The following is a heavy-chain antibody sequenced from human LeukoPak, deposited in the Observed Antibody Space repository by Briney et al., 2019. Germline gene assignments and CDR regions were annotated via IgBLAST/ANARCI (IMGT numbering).Heavy chain of an antibody. D-gene: IGHD3-22*01. V-gene: IGHV3-53*01. CDR1: GFTVSSNY. J-gene: IGHJ4*02. CDR2: IYSGGST. Sequence: GGSLRLSCAASGFTVSSNYMSWVRQAPGKGLEWVSVIYSGGSTYYADSVKGRFTISRDNAKNSLYLQMNSLRAEDTAVYYCARAETYYYDSSGYYIDCWGQGTLVTVSS. CDR3: ARAETYYYDSSGYYIDC.